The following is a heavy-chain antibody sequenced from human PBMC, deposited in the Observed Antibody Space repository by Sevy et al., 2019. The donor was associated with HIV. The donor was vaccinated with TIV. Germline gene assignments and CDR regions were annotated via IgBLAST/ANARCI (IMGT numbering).Heavy chain of an antibody. J-gene: IGHJ6*02. CDR2: IKQDGSDK. V-gene: IGHV3-7*01. Sequence: GGSLRLSCVASGFTFSSYWMSWVRQAPGKGLEWVANIKQDGSDKYYVESVKGRFTISRDNAKNSLYLQMNSLRAEDTAVYYCARDGSDVAAAYYYYYGMDVWGQGTTVTVSS. CDR1: GFTFSSYW. D-gene: IGHD6-13*01. CDR3: ARDGSDVAAAYYYYYGMDV.